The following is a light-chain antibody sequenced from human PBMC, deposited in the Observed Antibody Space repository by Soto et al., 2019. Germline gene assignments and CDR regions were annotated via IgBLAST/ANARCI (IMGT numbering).Light chain of an antibody. CDR3: QQYGSSPGT. CDR2: GAS. V-gene: IGKV3-20*01. J-gene: IGKJ1*01. Sequence: EIVLTQSPGTLSLSPGERATLSCRASQSVISSYLAWYQQKPGQAPRLLIYGASSRATGIPDMFSGSGSGPDFTLTISRLAPEDFAVYYCQQYGSSPGTFGQGTKMEIK. CDR1: QSVISSY.